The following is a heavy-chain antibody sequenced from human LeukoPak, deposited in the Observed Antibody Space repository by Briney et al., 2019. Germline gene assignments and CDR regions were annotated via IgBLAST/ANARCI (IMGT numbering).Heavy chain of an antibody. CDR1: GYTFTSYD. CDR3: ARAYTVRLQLWLREHDAFDI. Sequence: ASVKVSCKASGYTFTSYDINWVRQATGQGLEWMGWMNPNSGNTGYAQKFQGRVTMTRSTSISTAYMELSSLRSEVTAVYYCARAYTVRLQLWLREHDAFDIWGQGTMVTVSS. D-gene: IGHD5-18*01. J-gene: IGHJ3*02. V-gene: IGHV1-8*01. CDR2: MNPNSGNT.